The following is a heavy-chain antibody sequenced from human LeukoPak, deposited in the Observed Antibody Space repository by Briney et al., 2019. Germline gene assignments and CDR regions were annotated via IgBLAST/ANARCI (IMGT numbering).Heavy chain of an antibody. V-gene: IGHV3-69-1*01. CDR3: ARGYGSGSYGGGGL. Sequence: PGGSLRLSCAASGFIFNNYAMSWVRQAPGKGLEWVSDISSGSTIYYADSVKGRFTISRDNAKNSLYLQMNSLRAEDTAVYYCARGYGSGSYGGGGLWGQGTLVTVSS. D-gene: IGHD3-10*01. CDR2: ISSGSTI. CDR1: GFIFNNYA. J-gene: IGHJ4*02.